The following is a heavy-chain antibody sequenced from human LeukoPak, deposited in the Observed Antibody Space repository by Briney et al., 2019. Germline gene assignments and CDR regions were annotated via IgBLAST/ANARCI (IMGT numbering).Heavy chain of an antibody. CDR1: GFSFSNND. CDR3: AKYDI. CDR2: IRYDGSNK. J-gene: IGHJ3*02. V-gene: IGHV3-30*02. Sequence: PGGSLRLSCAASGFSFSNNDMHWVRQAPGKGLEGVAFIRYDGSNKYYGDSVKGRFTISRDNSKNTLYLQMNSLRAEDTAVYYCAKYDIWGQGTLVTVSS.